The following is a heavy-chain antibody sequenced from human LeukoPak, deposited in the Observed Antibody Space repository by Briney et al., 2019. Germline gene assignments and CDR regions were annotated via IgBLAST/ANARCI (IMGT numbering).Heavy chain of an antibody. CDR1: GYTFTSYD. D-gene: IGHD6-6*01. Sequence: ASVKVSCKASGYTFTSYDINWVRQAPGQGLEWMGGINPNIGKTDYAQKFQGRVTITRNNSISTAHMELSSLRSEDTAVYYCARGLLAARGRGYYMDVWGKGPTVTVSS. V-gene: IGHV1-8*03. CDR2: INPNIGKT. CDR3: ARGLLAARGRGYYMDV. J-gene: IGHJ6*03.